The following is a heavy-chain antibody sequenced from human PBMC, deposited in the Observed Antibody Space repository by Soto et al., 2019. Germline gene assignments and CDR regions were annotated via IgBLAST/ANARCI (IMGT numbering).Heavy chain of an antibody. D-gene: IGHD3-3*01. J-gene: IGHJ6*02. V-gene: IGHV1-8*01. CDR1: GYSFTRHD. CDR3: ARECILFSGVIVFYGMDV. Sequence: QVQLVQSGAEVKKPGASVKVSCKASGYSFTRHDINWVRQAPGQGLEWMGWINTSSGNTGYAQRFLGRLTMTTDTSTSTAYMELSGLKSEDTAIYYCARECILFSGVIVFYGMDVWGQGTTDTVPS. CDR2: INTSSGNT.